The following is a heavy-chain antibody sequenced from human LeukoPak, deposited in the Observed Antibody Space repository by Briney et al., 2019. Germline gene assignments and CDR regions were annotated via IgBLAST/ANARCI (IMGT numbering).Heavy chain of an antibody. V-gene: IGHV3-64D*06. CDR3: VKTLPIDYGDYANSNYFDY. Sequence: GGSLRLSCSASGFTFSSYAMHWVRQAPGKGLEYVSAISSNGGSTYYADSVKGRFTISRDNSKNTLYLQMSSLRAEDTAVYYCVKTLPIDYGDYANSNYFDYWGQGTLVTVSS. J-gene: IGHJ4*02. CDR2: ISSNGGST. CDR1: GFTFSSYA. D-gene: IGHD4-17*01.